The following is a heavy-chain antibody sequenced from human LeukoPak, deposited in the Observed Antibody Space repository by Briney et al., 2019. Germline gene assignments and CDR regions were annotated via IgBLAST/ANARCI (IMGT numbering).Heavy chain of an antibody. J-gene: IGHJ4*02. Sequence: GASVEVSCKASGYTFTSYYMHWVRQAPGQGLEWMGIINPSGGSTSYAQKFQGRVTMTRDTSTSTVYMELSSLRSEDTAVYYCARVEGYGSGSYTFDYWGQGTLVTVSS. CDR3: ARVEGYGSGSYTFDY. CDR2: INPSGGST. V-gene: IGHV1-46*01. CDR1: GYTFTSYY. D-gene: IGHD3-10*01.